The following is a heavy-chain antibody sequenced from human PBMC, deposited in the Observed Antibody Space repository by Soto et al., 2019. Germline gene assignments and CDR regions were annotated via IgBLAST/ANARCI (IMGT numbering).Heavy chain of an antibody. CDR3: AIDSFGEFSPTNWFDP. J-gene: IGHJ5*02. V-gene: IGHV6-1*01. CDR1: GDSVSSNSAA. Sequence: QVQLQQSGPGLVKPSQTLSLTCAISGDSVSSNSAAWNWIRQSPSRGLEWLGRTYYRSKWYNDYAVSVKSRIPINPDTSKNQLSMQLNYVTPEDTAVYYCAIDSFGEFSPTNWFDPWGQGTLVTGSS. CDR2: TYYRSKWYN. D-gene: IGHD3-10*01.